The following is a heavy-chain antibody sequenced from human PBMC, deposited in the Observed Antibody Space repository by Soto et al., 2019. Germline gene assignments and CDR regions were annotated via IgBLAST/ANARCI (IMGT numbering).Heavy chain of an antibody. V-gene: IGHV1-69*13. J-gene: IGHJ5*02. D-gene: IGHD2-21*01. CDR3: ASMARGDRFAP. CDR1: GGTFSSYA. CDR2: IIPIFGTA. Sequence: GASVKVSCKASGGTFSSYAISWVRQAPGQGLEWMGGIIPIFGTANYAQKFQGRVTITADESTSTAYMELSSLRSEDTAVYYCASMARGDRFAPWGQGTLVTVSS.